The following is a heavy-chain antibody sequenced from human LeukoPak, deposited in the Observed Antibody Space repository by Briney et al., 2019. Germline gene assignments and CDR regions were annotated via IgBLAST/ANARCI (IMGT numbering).Heavy chain of an antibody. CDR1: GFTFSSYW. D-gene: IGHD2-15*01. J-gene: IGHJ4*02. Sequence: GGSPRLSCAASGFTFSSYWMSWVRQAPGKGLEWVANIKQDGSEKYYLDSVKGRFTIPRDDAKNSLYLQMNSLRAEDTAVYYCARANVPYCSGGSCYHNPLDYWGQGTLVTVSS. CDR3: ARANVPYCSGGSCYHNPLDY. V-gene: IGHV3-7*01. CDR2: IKQDGSEK.